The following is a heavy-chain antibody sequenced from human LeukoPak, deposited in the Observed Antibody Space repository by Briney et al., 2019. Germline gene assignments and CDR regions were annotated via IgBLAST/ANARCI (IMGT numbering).Heavy chain of an antibody. CDR2: VIPTFGSA. J-gene: IGHJ4*02. V-gene: IGHV1-69*01. Sequence: SVKVSCKTSGDTFSNYAISWVRQAPGQGLEWLGGVIPTFGSANYSPKFQGRVTISADESTSTVYMELTSLTYEDTAVYYCARDRPVEMTVSGYFDHWGRGTQVTVSS. CDR3: ARDRPVEMTVSGYFDH. CDR1: GDTFSNYA. D-gene: IGHD5-24*01.